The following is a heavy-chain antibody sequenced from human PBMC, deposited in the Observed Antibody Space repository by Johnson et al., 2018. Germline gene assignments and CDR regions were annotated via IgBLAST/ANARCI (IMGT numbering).Heavy chain of an antibody. D-gene: IGHD6-25*01. J-gene: IGHJ3*02. CDR3: VRDPPKSGPAFDI. CDR1: GFTLSTSW. Sequence: VQLQESGGGFVQPGGSLRLSCVASGFTLSTSWMHWVRQAPGQGLVWVSRINNDGGGTIYADSVKGRFTISRDNAGNTLHLQMNSLSAEDTAVYYCVRDPPKSGPAFDIWGLGTMVTVSS. V-gene: IGHV3-74*01. CDR2: INNDGGGT.